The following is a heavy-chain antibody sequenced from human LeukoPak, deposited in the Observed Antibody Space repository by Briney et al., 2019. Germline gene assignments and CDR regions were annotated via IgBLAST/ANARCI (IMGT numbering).Heavy chain of an antibody. J-gene: IGHJ3*02. CDR2: IYHSGHT. D-gene: IGHD2/OR15-2a*01. V-gene: IGHV4-38-2*02. CDR1: GSSISSGYY. Sequence: SETLSLTCTVSGSSISSGYYGAWFRQPPGKGRRCIGSIYHSGHTSYNPALKSLFTISVDTTKNQFSLKLSSVNAADEAAYYCAGEGVLGAFDIWGQWIIVTVSS. CDR3: AGEGVLGAFDI.